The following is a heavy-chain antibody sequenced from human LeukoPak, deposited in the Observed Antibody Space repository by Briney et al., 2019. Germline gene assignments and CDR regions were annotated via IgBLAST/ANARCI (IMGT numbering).Heavy chain of an antibody. Sequence: GGSLRLSCAVSGFTFSRYWMTRVRQAPGKGLEWVANIKVDGSEKYYVDAVKGRFTISRDNAKDALYLQMNGLRAEDTAIYYCARAQWTAFDYYYYMDVWGKGTTVTVSS. CDR1: GFTFSRYW. D-gene: IGHD3/OR15-3a*01. CDR2: IKVDGSEK. V-gene: IGHV3-7*01. J-gene: IGHJ6*03. CDR3: ARAQWTAFDYYYYMDV.